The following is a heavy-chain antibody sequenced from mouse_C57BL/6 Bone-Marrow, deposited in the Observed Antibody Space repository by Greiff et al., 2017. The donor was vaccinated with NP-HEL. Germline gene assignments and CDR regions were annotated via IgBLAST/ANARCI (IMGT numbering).Heavy chain of an antibody. J-gene: IGHJ3*01. CDR2: ISDGGSYT. CDR1: GFTFSSYA. V-gene: IGHV5-4*01. Sequence: EVMLVESGGGLVKPGGSLKLSCAASGFTFSSYAMSWVRQTPEKRLEWVATISDGGSYTYYPDNVKGRFTISRDNAKNNLYLQMSHLKSEDTAMYYCARDTDGYAWFAYWGQGTLVTVSA. D-gene: IGHD2-3*01. CDR3: ARDTDGYAWFAY.